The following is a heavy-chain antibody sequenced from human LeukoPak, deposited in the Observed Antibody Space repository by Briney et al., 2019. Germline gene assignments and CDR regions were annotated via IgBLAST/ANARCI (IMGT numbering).Heavy chain of an antibody. CDR2: ISGSGGST. CDR1: GFTFSSYA. D-gene: IGHD1-26*01. CDR3: AKDFRDSGSY. Sequence: GGSLRLSCAASGFTFSSYAMSWVRQAPGKGLEWVSAISGSGGSTYYADSVKGRFTISRDNAKNSLYLQMNSLRAEDTAVYYCAKDFRDSGSYWGQGTLVTVSS. J-gene: IGHJ4*02. V-gene: IGHV3-23*01.